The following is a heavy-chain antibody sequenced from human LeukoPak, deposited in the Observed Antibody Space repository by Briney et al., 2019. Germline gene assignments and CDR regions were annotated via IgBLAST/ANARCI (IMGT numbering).Heavy chain of an antibody. Sequence: PGGSLRLSCAASGFTFSSYAMSWVRQAPGKGLECVSAISGSGGSTYYADSVKGRFTISRDNSKNTLYLQMNSLRAEDTAVYYCTCHSGWSGPSEWGQGTLVIVSS. CDR3: TCHSGWSGPSE. D-gene: IGHD6-19*01. CDR1: GFTFSSYA. V-gene: IGHV3-23*01. J-gene: IGHJ4*02. CDR2: ISGSGGST.